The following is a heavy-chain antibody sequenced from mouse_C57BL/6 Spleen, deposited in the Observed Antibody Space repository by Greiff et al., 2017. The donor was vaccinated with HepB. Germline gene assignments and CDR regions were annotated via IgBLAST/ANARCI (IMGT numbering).Heavy chain of an antibody. Sequence: EVQRVESGGGLVKPGGSLKLSCAASGFTFSDYGMHWVRQAPEKGLEWVAYISSGSSTIYYADTVKGRFTISRDNAKNTLFLQMTSLRSEDTAMYYWARRITTVVGAMDYWGQGTAVTVSS. CDR1: GFTFSDYG. CDR2: ISSGSSTI. V-gene: IGHV5-17*01. D-gene: IGHD1-1*01. CDR3: ARRITTVVGAMDY. J-gene: IGHJ4*01.